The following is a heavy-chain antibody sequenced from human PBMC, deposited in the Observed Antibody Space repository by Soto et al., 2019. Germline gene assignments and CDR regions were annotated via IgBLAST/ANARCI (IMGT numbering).Heavy chain of an antibody. CDR1: GFTFSSYG. J-gene: IGHJ6*03. V-gene: IGHV3-30*18. CDR2: ISYDGSNK. CDR3: AKDRIRRFFGYYYMDV. D-gene: IGHD3-3*01. Sequence: GGSLRLSCAASGFTFSSYGMHWVRQAPGKGLEWVAVISYDGSNKYYADSVKGRFTISRDNSKNTLYLQMNSLRAEDMAVYYCAKDRIRRFFGYYYMDVWGKGTTVTVSS.